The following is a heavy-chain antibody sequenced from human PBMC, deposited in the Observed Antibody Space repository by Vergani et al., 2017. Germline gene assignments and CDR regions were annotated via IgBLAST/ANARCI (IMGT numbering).Heavy chain of an antibody. J-gene: IGHJ6*02. Sequence: QVQLQESGPGLVKPSETLSLTCTVSGGSISSYYWSWIRQPPGKGLEWIGNIYYSGSTNYNPSLKSRVTIPVDTSKNQFSLKLSSVTAADTAVDYCAGVRTYGAGSAYYYYYDGMDVWGQGTTVTVSS. CDR3: AGVRTYGAGSAYYYYYDGMDV. D-gene: IGHD3-10*01. CDR1: GGSISSYY. CDR2: IYYSGST. V-gene: IGHV4-59*01.